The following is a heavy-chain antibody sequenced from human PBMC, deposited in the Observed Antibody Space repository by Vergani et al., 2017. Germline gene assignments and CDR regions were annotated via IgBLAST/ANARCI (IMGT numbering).Heavy chain of an antibody. D-gene: IGHD3-16*01. Sequence: QMQLQESGPGLVKASETLSLTCTVSGDSIISRSYYWGWIRQPPGKGLEWIGSIYYGGNGDSSSSLKRRVPISADTSKNQFYLRVTSVTAADTAVYYCASGKYYSDSTSHFRGRYFDVWGRGTLVTVPS. CDR2: IYYGGNG. CDR1: GDSIISRSYY. V-gene: IGHV4-39*01. CDR3: ASGKYYSDSTSHFRGRYFDV. J-gene: IGHJ2*01.